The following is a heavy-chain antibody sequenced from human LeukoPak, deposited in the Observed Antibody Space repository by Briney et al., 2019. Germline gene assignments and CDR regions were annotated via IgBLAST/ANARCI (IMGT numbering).Heavy chain of an antibody. D-gene: IGHD6-19*01. J-gene: IGHJ4*02. Sequence: SETLSLTCTVSGDSISSLYWSWIRQPPGKRLEWIGSTHNSGSTNYNPSLKSRVIISVDTSKNQLSLKLNSMTAADTAMYYCAGGLQWLAHDCWGQGTLVTVSS. CDR2: THNSGST. CDR1: GDSISSLY. V-gene: IGHV4-59*08. CDR3: AGGLQWLAHDC.